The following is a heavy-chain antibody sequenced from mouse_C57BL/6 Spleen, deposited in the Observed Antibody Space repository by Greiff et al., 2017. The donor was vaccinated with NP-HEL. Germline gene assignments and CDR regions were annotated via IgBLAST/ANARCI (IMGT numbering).Heavy chain of an antibody. CDR2: ISDGGSYT. V-gene: IGHV5-4*03. CDR1: GFTFSSYA. CDR3: ARRSYYSNFDY. J-gene: IGHJ2*01. D-gene: IGHD2-5*01. Sequence: EVKLVESGGGLVKPGGSLKLSCAASGFTFSSYAMSWVRQTPEKRLEWVATISDGGSYTYYPDNVKGRFTISRDNAKNNLYLQMSHLKSEDTAMYYCARRSYYSNFDYWGQGTTLTVSS.